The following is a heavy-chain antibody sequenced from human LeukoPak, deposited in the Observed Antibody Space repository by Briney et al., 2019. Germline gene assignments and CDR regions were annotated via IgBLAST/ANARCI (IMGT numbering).Heavy chain of an antibody. D-gene: IGHD3-10*01. V-gene: IGHV3-48*01. CDR2: ISSSSSTI. J-gene: IGHJ3*02. Sequence: PGGSLRLSCAASGFTFSSYSMNWVRQAPGKGLEWVSYISSSSSTIYYADSVKGRFTISRDNAKNSLYLQMNSLRAEDMAVYYCARDQGVRYYGSGSYYSRPFDIWGQGTMVTVSS. CDR1: GFTFSSYS. CDR3: ARDQGVRYYGSGSYYSRPFDI.